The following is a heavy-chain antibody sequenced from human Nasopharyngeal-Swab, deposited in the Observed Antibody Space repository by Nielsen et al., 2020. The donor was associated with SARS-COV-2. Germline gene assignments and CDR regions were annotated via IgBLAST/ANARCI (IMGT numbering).Heavy chain of an antibody. CDR1: GGSLSDYH. CDR2: MKPSGRT. Sequence: SETLSLTCAVYGGSLSDYHWSWIRQPPGKGLEWIGEMKPSGRTNCNPSLKSRVAMSIDTSKNQFFLNLRSVTAADTAVFYCAGHPADFDYWGQGTLVTVSS. V-gene: IGHV4-34*01. J-gene: IGHJ4*02. CDR3: AGHPADFDY.